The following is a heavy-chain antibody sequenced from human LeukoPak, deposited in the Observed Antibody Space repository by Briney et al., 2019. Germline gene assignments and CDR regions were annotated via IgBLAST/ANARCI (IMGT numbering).Heavy chain of an antibody. CDR1: GYTFDSYG. Sequence: GASVKVSCKAFGYTFDSYGMNWVRQAPGQGLEWMGGIIPIFGTANYAQKFQGRVTITADKSTSTAYMELSSLRSEDTAVYYCAAVDTAMVTGRNYYYYYYMDVWGKGTTVTVSS. J-gene: IGHJ6*03. CDR3: AAVDTAMVTGRNYYYYYYMDV. D-gene: IGHD5-18*01. V-gene: IGHV1-69*06. CDR2: IIPIFGTA.